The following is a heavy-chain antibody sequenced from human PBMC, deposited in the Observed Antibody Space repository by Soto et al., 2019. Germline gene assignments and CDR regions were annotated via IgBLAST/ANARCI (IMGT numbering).Heavy chain of an antibody. CDR3: ARVGSVATIDY. CDR2: IYHSGST. V-gene: IGHV4-30-2*01. J-gene: IGHJ4*02. D-gene: IGHD5-12*01. CDR1: GGSISSGGYS. Sequence: QLQLQESGSGLVKPSQTLSLTCAVSGGSISSGGYSWSWIRQPPGKGLEWIGYIYHSGSTYYNPSRKSRVTISVDRSKNQFSLKLSSVTAADTAVYYCARVGSVATIDYWGQGTLVTVSS.